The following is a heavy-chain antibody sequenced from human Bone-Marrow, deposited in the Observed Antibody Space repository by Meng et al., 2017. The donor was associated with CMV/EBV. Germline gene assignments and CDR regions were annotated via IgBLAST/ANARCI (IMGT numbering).Heavy chain of an antibody. D-gene: IGHD3-10*01. CDR3: ARSIDSVTHSSGY. CDR1: GFTFSDHY. V-gene: IGHV3-72*01. Sequence: SGFTFSDHYMDWVRQAPGKGLEWVGRSRDKANSYTTEYAASVKGRFTISRDDSEKSLYLQMNSLKTEDTAVYYCARSIDSVTHSSGYWGQGTLVTVSS. CDR2: SRDKANSYTT. J-gene: IGHJ4*02.